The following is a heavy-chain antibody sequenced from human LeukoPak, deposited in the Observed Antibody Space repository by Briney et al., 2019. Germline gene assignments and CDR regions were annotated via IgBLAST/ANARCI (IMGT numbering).Heavy chain of an antibody. CDR2: ISSSSSTI. D-gene: IGHD4-17*01. Sequence: GGSLRLSCAASGFTFSSYSMNWVRQAPGKGLEWVSYISSSSSTIYCADSVKGRFTISRDNAKNSLYLQMNSLRDEDTAVYYCALGVTTVNAFDIWGQGTMVTVSS. CDR3: ALGVTTVNAFDI. J-gene: IGHJ3*02. V-gene: IGHV3-48*02. CDR1: GFTFSSYS.